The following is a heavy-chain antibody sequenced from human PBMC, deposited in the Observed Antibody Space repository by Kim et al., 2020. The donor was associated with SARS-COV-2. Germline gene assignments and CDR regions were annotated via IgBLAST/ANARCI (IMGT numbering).Heavy chain of an antibody. Sequence: SETLSLTCAVYGGSFSGYYWSWIRQPPGKGLEWIGEINHSGSTNYNPSLKSRVTISVDTSKNQFSLKLSSVTAADTAVYYCARDLYGDNPFDYWVQGTLV. J-gene: IGHJ4*02. V-gene: IGHV4-34*01. D-gene: IGHD4-17*01. CDR3: ARDLYGDNPFDY. CDR2: INHSGST. CDR1: GGSFSGYY.